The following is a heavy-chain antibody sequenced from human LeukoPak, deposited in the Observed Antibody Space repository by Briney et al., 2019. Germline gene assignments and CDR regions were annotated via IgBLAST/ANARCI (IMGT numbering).Heavy chain of an antibody. Sequence: SETLSLTCAVYGGSFSGYYWSRIRQPPGKGLEWVGEINHSGSTNYNPSLKSRVTISVDTSKNQFSLKLSSVTAADTAVYYCARGSLGYLVPFQHWGQGTLVTVSS. CDR2: INHSGST. D-gene: IGHD6-6*01. CDR1: GGSFSGYY. V-gene: IGHV4-34*01. J-gene: IGHJ1*01. CDR3: ARGSLGYLVPFQH.